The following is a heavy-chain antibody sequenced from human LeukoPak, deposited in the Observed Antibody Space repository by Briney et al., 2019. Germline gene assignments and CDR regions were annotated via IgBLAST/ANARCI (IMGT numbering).Heavy chain of an antibody. Sequence: GGSLRLSCAASGFTFSSYAMSWVRQAPGKGLEWVSAISGSGVNTYYADSVKGRFTISRDNSKTTVYLQMKSLRAEDTAVYYCAKDGVYGPGCCYFFDYWGQGTLVPVSS. V-gene: IGHV3-23*01. CDR2: ISGSGVNT. CDR3: AKDGVYGPGCCYFFDY. J-gene: IGHJ4*02. D-gene: IGHD3-10*01. CDR1: GFTFSSYA.